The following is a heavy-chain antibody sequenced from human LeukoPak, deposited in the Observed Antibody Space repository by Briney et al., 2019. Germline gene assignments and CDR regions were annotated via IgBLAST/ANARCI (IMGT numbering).Heavy chain of an antibody. J-gene: IGHJ3*02. V-gene: IGHV3-23*01. CDR3: GIVGATFAFDI. D-gene: IGHD1-26*01. CDR2: ISGSGGST. Sequence: GGSLRLSCAASGFTFSNYGMSWVRQAPGKGLEWVSAISGSGGSTYYADSVKGRFTISRDNSKNTLYLQMNSLRAEDTAVYYVGIVGATFAFDIWGQGTMVTVSS. CDR1: GFTFSNYG.